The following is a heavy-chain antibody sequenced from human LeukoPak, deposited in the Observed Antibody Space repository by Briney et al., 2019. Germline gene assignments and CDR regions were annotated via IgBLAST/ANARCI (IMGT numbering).Heavy chain of an antibody. CDR3: VRGGYNYGVDY. J-gene: IGHJ4*02. CDR1: GYTLTGYY. Sequence: ASVKVSCKASGYTLTGYYMHWVRQAPGQGLEWMGWINPKSGGTNYAQRFQGRVTMTRDTSISSAYMELSRLRSDDAAVYYCVRGGYNYGVDYWGQGTLVTVSS. D-gene: IGHD5-18*01. V-gene: IGHV1-2*02. CDR2: INPKSGGT.